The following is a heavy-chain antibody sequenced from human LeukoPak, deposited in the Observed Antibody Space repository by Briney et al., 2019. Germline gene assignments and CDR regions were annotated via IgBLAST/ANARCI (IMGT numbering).Heavy chain of an antibody. Sequence: GGSLRLSCAASGFTFSSYSMNWVRQAPGKGLEWVGRIKSKTDGGTTDYAAPVKGRFTISRDDSKNTLYLQMNSLKTEDTAVYYCTTLPVEMATKIRDYWGQGTLVTVSS. D-gene: IGHD5-24*01. J-gene: IGHJ4*02. CDR2: IKSKTDGGTT. CDR1: GFTFSSYS. CDR3: TTLPVEMATKIRDY. V-gene: IGHV3-15*07.